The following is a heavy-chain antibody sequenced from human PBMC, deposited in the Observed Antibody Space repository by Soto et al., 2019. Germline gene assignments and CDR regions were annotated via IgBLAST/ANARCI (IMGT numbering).Heavy chain of an antibody. J-gene: IGHJ4*02. CDR1: GFTVSSNY. D-gene: IGHD3-22*01. CDR3: AREEKYYDSSGYYPGPFDY. V-gene: IGHV3-53*01. Sequence: GGSLRLSCAASGFTVSSNYMSWVRQAPGKGLEWVSVIYSGGGTYYADSVKGRFTISRDNSKNTLYLQMNSLRAEDTAVYYCAREEKYYDSSGYYPGPFDYWGQGTLVTVSS. CDR2: IYSGGGT.